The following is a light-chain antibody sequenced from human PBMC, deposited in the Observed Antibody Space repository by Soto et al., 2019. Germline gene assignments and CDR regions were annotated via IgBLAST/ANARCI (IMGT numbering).Light chain of an antibody. CDR2: GTS. CDR3: QQCGHSLRYN. J-gene: IGKJ2*01. Sequence: EVVLTQSPDTLSLSPGETATLSCRASQAVTGNDLAWYQHKPGQAPRLLIYGTSNMATGIPDRFSGSGSGTDFTLTISRLEPEDFAVYYCQQCGHSLRYNFGQGTKLEIK. V-gene: IGKV3-20*01. CDR1: QAVTGND.